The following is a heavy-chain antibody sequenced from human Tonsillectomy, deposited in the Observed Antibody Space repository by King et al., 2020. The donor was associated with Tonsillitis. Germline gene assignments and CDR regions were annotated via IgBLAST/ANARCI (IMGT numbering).Heavy chain of an antibody. CDR1: GYTFTAYY. CDR3: ARSILHYYYMDV. CDR2: INPNSGGT. D-gene: IGHD2-15*01. Sequence: QLVQSGAEVKKPGASVKVSCKASGYTFTAYYMYWVRQAPGQGLEWMGWINPNSGGTNYAQKFQGWVTMTRETSISTAYMELSRLRSDDTAVYYCARSILHYYYMDVWGKGTTVTVSS. J-gene: IGHJ6*03. V-gene: IGHV1-2*04.